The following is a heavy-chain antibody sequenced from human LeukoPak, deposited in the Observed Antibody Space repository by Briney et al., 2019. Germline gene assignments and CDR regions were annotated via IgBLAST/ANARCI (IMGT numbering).Heavy chain of an antibody. D-gene: IGHD3-22*01. CDR2: IKSDGTST. CDR3: AKGVPGSSGYWDY. J-gene: IGHJ4*02. CDR1: GFTFSNYW. V-gene: IGHV3-74*01. Sequence: GGSLRLSCAASGFTFSNYWMNWVRQAPGKGLVWVSRIKSDGTSTYYADSVKGRFTISRDNSKNTLYLQMNSLRAEDTAVYYCAKGVPGSSGYWDYWGQGTLVTVSS.